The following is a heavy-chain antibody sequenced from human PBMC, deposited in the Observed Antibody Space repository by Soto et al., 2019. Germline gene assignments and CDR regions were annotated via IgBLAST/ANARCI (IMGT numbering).Heavy chain of an antibody. CDR3: ARDMIVAIFDI. D-gene: IGHD3-22*01. Sequence: GGSLRLSCAASGFTFSIYWMSWVRQAPGKGLEWVANIKQDGGEKYYVDSVKGRFTISRDNAKNSLYLQMNSLRAEDTAVYYCARDMIVAIFDIWGQGTMVTVSS. CDR1: GFTFSIYW. J-gene: IGHJ3*02. V-gene: IGHV3-7*01. CDR2: IKQDGGEK.